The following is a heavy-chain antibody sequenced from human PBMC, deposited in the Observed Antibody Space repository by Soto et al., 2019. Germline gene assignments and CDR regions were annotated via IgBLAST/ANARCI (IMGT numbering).Heavy chain of an antibody. D-gene: IGHD4-4*01. CDR2: IYPGDSDT. J-gene: IGHJ6*01. CDR3: ARHRYSKYLGYYYGMDV. CDR1: GYSFTSYW. Sequence: GESLKISCKGSGYSFTSYWIGWVRQMPGKGLEWMGIIYPGDSDTRYSPSFQGQVTISADKSISTAYLQWSSLKASDTAMYYCARHRYSKYLGYYYGMDVWGQGTTVTVSS. V-gene: IGHV5-51*01.